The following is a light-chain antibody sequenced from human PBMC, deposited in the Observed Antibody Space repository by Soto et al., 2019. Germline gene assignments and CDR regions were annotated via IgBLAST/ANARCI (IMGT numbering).Light chain of an antibody. CDR2: STN. Sequence: QTVVTQEPSLSVSPGGTVTLTCALSSGSVSGGYYPSWYQQTPGQAPRTLISSTNTRSSGVPDRFSGSILGNKAALTITGAQADDESDYYCVLYLGSGISIFGGGTKLTVL. CDR3: VLYLGSGISI. V-gene: IGLV8-61*01. J-gene: IGLJ2*01. CDR1: SGSVSGGYY.